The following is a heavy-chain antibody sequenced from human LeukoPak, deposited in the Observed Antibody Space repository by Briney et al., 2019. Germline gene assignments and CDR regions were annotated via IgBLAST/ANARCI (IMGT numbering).Heavy chain of an antibody. J-gene: IGHJ4*02. CDR2: IYYSGST. V-gene: IGHV4-59*01. D-gene: IGHD2-15*01. CDR1: GGSISSYY. CDR3: ATVMGGFDY. Sequence: SETLSLTCTVSGGSISSYYWSWIRQPPGKGLEWIGYIYYSGSTNFNPSLKSRVTISVDTSKNQFSLKLSSVTAADTAVYYCATVMGGFDYWGQGTLVTVSS.